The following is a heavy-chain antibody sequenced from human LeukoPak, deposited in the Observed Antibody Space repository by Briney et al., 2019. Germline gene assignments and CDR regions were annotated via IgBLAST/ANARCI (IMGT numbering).Heavy chain of an antibody. V-gene: IGHV3-21*01. D-gene: IGHD6-13*01. Sequence: GGSLRLSCAASGFTFSSYSMNWVRQAPGKGLEWVSSISSSSSYIYYADSVKGRFTISRDNAKNSLYLRMNSLRAEDTAVYYCARGAAPSHFDYWGQGTLVTVSS. CDR1: GFTFSSYS. CDR2: ISSSSSYI. J-gene: IGHJ4*02. CDR3: ARGAAPSHFDY.